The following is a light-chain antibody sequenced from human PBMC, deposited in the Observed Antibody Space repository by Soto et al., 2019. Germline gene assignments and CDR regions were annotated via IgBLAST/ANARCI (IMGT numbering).Light chain of an antibody. CDR2: DAS. J-gene: IGKJ5*01. V-gene: IGKV3-11*01. CDR1: QSVSSL. Sequence: EIVITQSPSTLSVSPGERATLSCRASQSVSSLLAWYRQKPGQAPRLLIYDASNRATGIPARFSGSGSGTDFTLTISSLEPDDFAVYYCQQRSNWQITFGQGTRLEIK. CDR3: QQRSNWQIT.